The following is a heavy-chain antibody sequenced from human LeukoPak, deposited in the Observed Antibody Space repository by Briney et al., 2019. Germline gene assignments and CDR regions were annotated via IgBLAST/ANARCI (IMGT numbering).Heavy chain of an antibody. V-gene: IGHV3-66*01. CDR1: GFTVSSNY. CDR3: ARVMGGFGEFYFDY. J-gene: IGHJ4*02. D-gene: IGHD3-10*01. CDR2: IYSGGST. Sequence: GGSLRLSCAASGFTVSSNYMSWVRQAPGKGLEWVSLIYSGGSTYYAVSVKGRFTISRDNSKNTLYLQMNSLRAEDTAVYYCARVMGGFGEFYFDYWGQGTLVTVSS.